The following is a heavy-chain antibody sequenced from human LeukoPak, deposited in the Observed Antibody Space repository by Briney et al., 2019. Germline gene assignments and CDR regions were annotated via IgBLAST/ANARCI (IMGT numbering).Heavy chain of an antibody. D-gene: IGHD1-7*01. CDR1: GYTFTSYA. Sequence: VASVSVSCKASGYTFTSYAIHWVRQAPGQRLEWMGWINAGNGNTKYSQKFQGRVTITRDTSASTAYMELSSLRSEDTAVYYCARGGELLYFDYWGQGTLVTVSS. CDR2: INAGNGNT. CDR3: ARGGELLYFDY. J-gene: IGHJ4*02. V-gene: IGHV1-3*01.